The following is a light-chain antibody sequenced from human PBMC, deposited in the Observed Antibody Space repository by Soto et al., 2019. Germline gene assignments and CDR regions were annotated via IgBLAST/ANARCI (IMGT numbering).Light chain of an antibody. CDR3: QQYDSYPRT. CDR1: QGIRTY. Sequence: DIQITQSPSSLSASVGDRVTITCRASQGIRTYLAWFRQKPGEAPKSLIYAASSLQSGVPSRFSGRGSWTHFTLTISGLQPEDFADYYCQQYDSYPRTFGQGTRVDVK. V-gene: IGKV1-16*01. J-gene: IGKJ1*01. CDR2: AAS.